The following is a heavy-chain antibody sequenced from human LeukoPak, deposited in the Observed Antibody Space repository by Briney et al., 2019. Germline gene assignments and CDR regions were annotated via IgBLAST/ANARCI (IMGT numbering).Heavy chain of an antibody. V-gene: IGHV4-61*02. CDR1: GGSISSGSYY. Sequence: SETLSLTCTVSGGSISSGSYYWSWLRQPAGTGLEWIGRIYTSGSTNYNPSLKSRVTISVDTSKNQFSLKLSSVTAADTAVYYCARVRYYYGSGSYYTDLLYFDYWGQGTLVTVSS. J-gene: IGHJ4*02. CDR3: ARVRYYYGSGSYYTDLLYFDY. CDR2: IYTSGST. D-gene: IGHD3-10*01.